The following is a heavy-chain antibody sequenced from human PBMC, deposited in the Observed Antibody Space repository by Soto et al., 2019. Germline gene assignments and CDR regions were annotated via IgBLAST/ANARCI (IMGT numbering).Heavy chain of an antibody. CDR1: GYTFTGYY. CDR3: ARSSIGITETDDAFDI. J-gene: IGHJ3*02. Sequence: ASVKVSCKASGYTFTGYYMHWVRQAPGQGLEWMGWINPNSGGTNYAQKFQGWVTMTRDTSISTAYMELSRLRSDDTAVYYCARSSIGITETDDAFDIWGQGTMVTVSS. V-gene: IGHV1-2*04. CDR2: INPNSGGT. D-gene: IGHD1-20*01.